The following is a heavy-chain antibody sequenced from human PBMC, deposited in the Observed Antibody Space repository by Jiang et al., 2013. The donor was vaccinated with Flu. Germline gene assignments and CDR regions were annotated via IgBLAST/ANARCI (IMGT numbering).Heavy chain of an antibody. V-gene: IGHV1-69*01. Sequence: FGTSHYAQKFQGRVTITADESTSTAYMELSSLKSEDTAVYYCASLNDDHGGSWGQGTLVTVSS. CDR3: ASLNDDHGGS. CDR2: FGTS. D-gene: IGHD1-1*01. J-gene: IGHJ5*02.